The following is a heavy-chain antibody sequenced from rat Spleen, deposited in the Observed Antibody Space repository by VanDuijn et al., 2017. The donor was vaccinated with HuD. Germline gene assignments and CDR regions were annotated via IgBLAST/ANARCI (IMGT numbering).Heavy chain of an antibody. D-gene: IGHD1-7*01. J-gene: IGHJ1*01. Sequence: EVQLVESGGGLVQPGRSLKLSCAASGFTFSDYYMAWVRQAPTKGLEWVASISYDGGSTYYRDSVKGRFTISRDDAKTTLYLQMNSLLTEDTAIYFCARDPDDKYYWYFDFWGPGTMVTVSS. V-gene: IGHV5-20*01. CDR3: ARDPDDKYYWYFDF. CDR2: ISYDGGST. CDR1: GFTFSDYY.